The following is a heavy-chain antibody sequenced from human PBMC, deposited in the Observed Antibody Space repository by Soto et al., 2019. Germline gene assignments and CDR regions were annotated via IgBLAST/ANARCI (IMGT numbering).Heavy chain of an antibody. CDR1: GYTFTSYG. J-gene: IGHJ6*02. V-gene: IGHV1-18*01. Sequence: QVQLVQSGAEVKKPGASVKVSCKASGYTFTSYGISWVRQAPGQGLEWMGWISAYNGNTNYAQKLQGRVAMTTDTSTSTAYMELRSLRSDDTAVYYCARGFGGSTGLPPFYYYYGMDVWGQGTTVTVSS. CDR3: ARGFGGSTGLPPFYYYYGMDV. CDR2: ISAYNGNT. D-gene: IGHD1-26*01.